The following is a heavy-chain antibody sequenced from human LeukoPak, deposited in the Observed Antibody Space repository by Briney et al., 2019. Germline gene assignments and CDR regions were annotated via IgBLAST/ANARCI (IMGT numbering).Heavy chain of an antibody. CDR2: ISGSGGST. Sequence: GGSLRLSCAASGFTFSSYAMSWVRQAPGKGLEWVPAISGSGGSTYYADSVKGRFTISRDNSKNTLYLQMNSLRAEDTAVYYCAKDPTMIVVVIPDYWGQGTLVTVSS. V-gene: IGHV3-23*01. J-gene: IGHJ4*02. CDR3: AKDPTMIVVVIPDY. D-gene: IGHD3-22*01. CDR1: GFTFSSYA.